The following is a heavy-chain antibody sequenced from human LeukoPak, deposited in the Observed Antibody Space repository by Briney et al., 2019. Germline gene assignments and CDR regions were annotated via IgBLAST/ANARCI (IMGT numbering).Heavy chain of an antibody. D-gene: IGHD6-19*01. CDR3: AKGIYSSGWSYFDY. J-gene: IGHJ4*01. V-gene: IGHV3-23*01. Sequence: GGSLRLSCAASGFTFSNSAMSWVRQAPGKGLEWVSTLSGSGITTYYADSVKGRFTISRDNSKNTLYLQMNSLRAENTAVYYCAKGIYSSGWSYFDYWGHGTLVTVSS. CDR1: GFTFSNSA. CDR2: LSGSGITT.